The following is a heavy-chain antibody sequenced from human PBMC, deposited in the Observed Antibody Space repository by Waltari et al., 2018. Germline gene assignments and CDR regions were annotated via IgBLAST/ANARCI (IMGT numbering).Heavy chain of an antibody. D-gene: IGHD3-10*01. Sequence: QVQLQESGPALVKPSETLSLTCAVSGYSISSGYYWGWIRQPPGKGLEWIGTIYHSGSTYYNPSLKSRVTISVDTSKNQFSLKLSSVTAADTAVYYCARVPMVRGVLAFMDVWGQGTTVTVSS. CDR1: GYSISSGYY. CDR2: IYHSGST. V-gene: IGHV4-38-2*01. J-gene: IGHJ6*02. CDR3: ARVPMVRGVLAFMDV.